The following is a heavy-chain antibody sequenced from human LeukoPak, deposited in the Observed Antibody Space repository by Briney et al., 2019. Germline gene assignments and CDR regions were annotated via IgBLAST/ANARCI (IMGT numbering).Heavy chain of an antibody. CDR3: AYSSGWSGDY. J-gene: IGHJ4*02. D-gene: IGHD6-19*01. CDR1: GGSFSGYY. Sequence: SETLSLTCAVYGGSFSGYYWSWIRQPPGKGLEWIGEINHSGSTNYNPSLKSRVTISVDTSKNQFSLKLSSVTAADTAVYYCAYSSGWSGDYWGQGTLVTVSS. V-gene: IGHV4-34*01. CDR2: INHSGST.